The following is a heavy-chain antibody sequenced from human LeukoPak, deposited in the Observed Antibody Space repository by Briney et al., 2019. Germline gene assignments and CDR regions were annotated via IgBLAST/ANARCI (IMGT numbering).Heavy chain of an antibody. Sequence: ASVKVSCKVSGYTLTELSMHWVRQAPGKGLEWMGGFDPEDGETIYAQKFQGRVTMTEDTSTDTAYMELSSLRSEDPAVYYCATRPSGGYYFNYWGQGTLVTVSS. V-gene: IGHV1-24*01. CDR1: GYTLTELS. CDR2: FDPEDGET. J-gene: IGHJ4*02. D-gene: IGHD3-22*01. CDR3: ATRPSGGYYFNY.